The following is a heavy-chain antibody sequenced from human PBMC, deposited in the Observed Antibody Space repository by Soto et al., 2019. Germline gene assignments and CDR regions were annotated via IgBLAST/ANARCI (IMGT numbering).Heavy chain of an antibody. CDR3: ARHRSSGWFDPFDY. Sequence: GGSLRLSCAASGFTFSSYWMSWVRQAPGKGLEWVANIKQDGSEKYYVDSVKGRFTISRDNAKNSLYLQMNSLRAEDTAVYYCARHRSSGWFDPFDYWGQGTLVTVSS. V-gene: IGHV3-7*01. CDR2: IKQDGSEK. D-gene: IGHD6-19*01. J-gene: IGHJ4*02. CDR1: GFTFSSYW.